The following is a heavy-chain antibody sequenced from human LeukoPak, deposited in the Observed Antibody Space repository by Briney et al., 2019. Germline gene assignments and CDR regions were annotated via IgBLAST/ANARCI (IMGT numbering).Heavy chain of an antibody. V-gene: IGHV3-48*04. CDR1: GFTFSRYS. D-gene: IGHD6-19*01. Sequence: GGSLRLSCAASGFTFSRYSMNWVRQAPGKGLEWVSSISSSSNTIYYADSVKGRFTISRDNAKNSLYLQMNSLRAEDTAVYYCAREEYSRGCSDYWGQGTLVTVSS. CDR2: ISSSSNTI. CDR3: AREEYSRGCSDY. J-gene: IGHJ4*02.